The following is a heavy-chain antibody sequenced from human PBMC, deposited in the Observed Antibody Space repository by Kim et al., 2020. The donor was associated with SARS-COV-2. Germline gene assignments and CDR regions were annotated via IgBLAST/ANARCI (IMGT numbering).Heavy chain of an antibody. CDR2: IIPILGIA. Sequence: SVKVSCKASGGTFSSYAISWVRQAPGQGLEWMGRIIPILGIANYAQKFQGRVTITADKSTSTAYMELSSLRSEDTAVYYCARFSEKYYFDYWGQGTLVTVSS. V-gene: IGHV1-69*04. J-gene: IGHJ4*02. CDR3: ARFSEKYYFDY. CDR1: GGTFSSYA.